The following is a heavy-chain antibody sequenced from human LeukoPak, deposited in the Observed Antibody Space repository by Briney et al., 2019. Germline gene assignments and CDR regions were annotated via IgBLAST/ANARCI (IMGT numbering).Heavy chain of an antibody. CDR2: INHSGST. Sequence: PSETLSLTCAVYGGSFSGYYWSWIRQPPGKGLEWIGEINHSGSTNYNPSLKSRVTISVDTSKNQFSLKLSSVTAADTAVYYCARVPNYSNYPYYYYYYMDVWGKGTTVTASS. V-gene: IGHV4-34*01. CDR1: GGSFSGYY. J-gene: IGHJ6*03. CDR3: ARVPNYSNYPYYYYYYMDV. D-gene: IGHD4-11*01.